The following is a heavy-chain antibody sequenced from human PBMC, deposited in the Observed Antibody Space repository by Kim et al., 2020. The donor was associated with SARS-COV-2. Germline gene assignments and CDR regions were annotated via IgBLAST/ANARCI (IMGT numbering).Heavy chain of an antibody. J-gene: IGHJ4*02. CDR2: IIPLFGRT. Sequence: SVKVSCKASGGTFSSYAVSWVRQAPGQGLEWMGGIIPLFGRTNYAQKFQGRVTITADKSTGTAYMDLSSLRSEDTAMYYCAGGGGVVAVAGTRFDYWGQGTLVTVSS. CDR3: AGGGGVVAVAGTRFDY. CDR1: GGTFSSYA. D-gene: IGHD6-19*01. V-gene: IGHV1-69*06.